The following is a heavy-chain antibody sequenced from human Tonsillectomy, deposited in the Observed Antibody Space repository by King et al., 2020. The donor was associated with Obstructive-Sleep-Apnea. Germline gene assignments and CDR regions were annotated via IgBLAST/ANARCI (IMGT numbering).Heavy chain of an antibody. CDR2: ISWNSGSI. V-gene: IGHV3-9*01. J-gene: IGHJ4*02. CDR3: ARMGHSSSWYYFDY. CDR1: GFTFDDHA. D-gene: IGHD6-13*01. Sequence: VQLVESGGGLGKPGWSLRLTCAASGFTFDDHAMFWVRQAPGKGLEWVSGISWNSGSIGYADSVKGRFTISRDNTKNSLYLQMNSLRAEDTALYYCARMGHSSSWYYFDYWGQGTLVTVSS.